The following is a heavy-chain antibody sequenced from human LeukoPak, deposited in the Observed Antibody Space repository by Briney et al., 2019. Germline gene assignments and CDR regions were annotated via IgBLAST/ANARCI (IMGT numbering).Heavy chain of an antibody. CDR3: ARATGYNWNGNHDAFDI. CDR1: GFTLSDNY. CDR2: INHSGST. J-gene: IGHJ3*02. D-gene: IGHD1-1*01. V-gene: IGHV4-34*01. Sequence: GSLRLSCAVSGFTLSDNYMSWIRQAPGKGLEWIGEINHSGSTNCNPSLKSRVTISEDTSKNQFSLKLSSVTAADTAVYYCARATGYNWNGNHDAFDIWGQGTMVTVSS.